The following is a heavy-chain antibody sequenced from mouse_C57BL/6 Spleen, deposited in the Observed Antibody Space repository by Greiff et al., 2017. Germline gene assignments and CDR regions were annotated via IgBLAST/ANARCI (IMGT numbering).Heavy chain of an antibody. V-gene: IGHV1-85*01. CDR3: ARRGAGSTMDY. CDR1: GYTFTSYD. Sequence: QVQLKQSGPELVKPGASVKLSCKASGYTFTSYDINWVKQRPGQGLEWIGWIYPRDGSTKYNEKFKGKATLTVDTSSSTAYMELHSLTSEDSAVYFCARRGAGSTMDYWGQGTSVTVSS. CDR2: IYPRDGST. D-gene: IGHD4-1*01. J-gene: IGHJ4*01.